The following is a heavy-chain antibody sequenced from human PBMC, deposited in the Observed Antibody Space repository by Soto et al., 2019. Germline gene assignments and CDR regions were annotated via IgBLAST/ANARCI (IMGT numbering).Heavy chain of an antibody. D-gene: IGHD6-13*01. CDR2: IWYDGSNK. V-gene: IGHV3-33*01. CDR1: VFTFSSYG. CDR3: ARDNLEAAGIIATNWFDP. J-gene: IGHJ5*02. Sequence: WGSLLLTCAASVFTFSSYGMHWVRQAPGKGLDWVGVIWYDGSNKYYADSVKGRFTTSIDNSKNTLYLQMNSLRAEDTAVYYCARDNLEAAGIIATNWFDPWGQGTMVTVSS.